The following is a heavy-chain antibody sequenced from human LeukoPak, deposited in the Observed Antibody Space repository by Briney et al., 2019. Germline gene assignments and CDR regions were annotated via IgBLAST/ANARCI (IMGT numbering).Heavy chain of an antibody. CDR1: GFIVSSNY. V-gene: IGHV3-66*01. CDR2: IYSGGST. J-gene: IGHJ6*02. Sequence: PGGSLRLSCAASGFIVSSNYMSWVRQAPGKGLEWVSVIYSGGSTYYADSVKGRFTISRDNSKNTLYLQMNSLRAEDTAVYYCARDKGWSFGGYYYYYGMDVWGQGTTVTVSS. D-gene: IGHD3-16*01. CDR3: ARDKGWSFGGYYYYYGMDV.